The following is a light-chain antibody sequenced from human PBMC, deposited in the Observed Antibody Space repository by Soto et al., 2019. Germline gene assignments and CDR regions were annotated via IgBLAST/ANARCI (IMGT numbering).Light chain of an antibody. CDR2: AAY. Sequence: DIQMTQSPSSLSASVGDRVTITCRASEGIDNYLAWFQQKQGKAPRSLIYAAYSSQTGVPSKFSGSGSGTDFILTISSLQPEDPATYYCQQYNSCPLTFGGGTKVEIK. J-gene: IGKJ4*01. V-gene: IGKV1-16*02. CDR3: QQYNSCPLT. CDR1: EGIDNY.